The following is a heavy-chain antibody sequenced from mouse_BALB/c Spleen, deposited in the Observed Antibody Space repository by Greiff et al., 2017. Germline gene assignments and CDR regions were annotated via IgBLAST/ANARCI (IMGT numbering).Heavy chain of an antibody. D-gene: IGHD2-1*01. CDR3: ARSMRAYGNYFYAMDY. CDR2: INPSNGGT. CDR1: GYTFTSYY. J-gene: IGHJ4*01. V-gene: IGHV1-53*01. Sequence: QVQLQQPGAELVKPGASVKLSCKASGYTFTSYYMYWVKQRPGQGLEWIGGINPSNGGTNFNEKFKSKATLTADKSSSTAYMQLSSLTSENSAVYFCARSMRAYGNYFYAMDYWGQGTSVTVSS.